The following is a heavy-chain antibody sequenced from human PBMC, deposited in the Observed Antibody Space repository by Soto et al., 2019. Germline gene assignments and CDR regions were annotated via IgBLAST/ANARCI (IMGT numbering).Heavy chain of an antibody. CDR2: INSDGSST. CDR1: GFTFGSYW. CDR3: SRGMGATLGY. V-gene: IGHV3-74*01. D-gene: IGHD1-26*01. J-gene: IGHJ4*02. Sequence: GGSLRLSCAASGFTFGSYWMHWVRQAPGKGLVWVSRINSDGSSTNYADSVKGRFTIPRDNAKNTLYLQMNSLRAEDTAVYFCSRGMGATLGYWGQGTLVTVSS.